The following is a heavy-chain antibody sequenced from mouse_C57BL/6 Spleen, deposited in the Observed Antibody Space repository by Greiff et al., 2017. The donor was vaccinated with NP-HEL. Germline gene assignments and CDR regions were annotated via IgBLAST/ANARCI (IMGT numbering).Heavy chain of an antibody. V-gene: IGHV5-4*01. D-gene: IGHD1-1*01. CDR3: ARDQTVVAPGYFDV. CDR1: GFTFSSYA. Sequence: EVKVEESGGGLVKPGGSLKLSCAASGFTFSSYAMSWVRQTPEKRLEWVATISDGGSYTYYPDNVKGRFTISRDNAKNNLYLQMSQLKSEDTAMYDCARDQTVVAPGYFDVWGTGTTVTVSS. J-gene: IGHJ1*03. CDR2: ISDGGSYT.